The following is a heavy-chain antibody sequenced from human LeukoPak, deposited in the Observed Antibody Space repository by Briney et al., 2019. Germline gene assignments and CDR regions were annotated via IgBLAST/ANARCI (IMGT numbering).Heavy chain of an antibody. CDR1: GFPFSSYA. J-gene: IGHJ4*02. CDR3: TKDRRMDGYNHWPTKTFDY. D-gene: IGHD5-24*01. V-gene: IGHV3-23*01. CDR2: ISDNGGRT. Sequence: GGSLRLSCAASGFPFSSYAMSWVRQGPGKGLEWVSAISDNGGRTYYAESVKGRFTISRDNSKNTLYLQMNSLRAEDTAEYYCTKDRRMDGYNHWPTKTFDYWGQGTLVTVSS.